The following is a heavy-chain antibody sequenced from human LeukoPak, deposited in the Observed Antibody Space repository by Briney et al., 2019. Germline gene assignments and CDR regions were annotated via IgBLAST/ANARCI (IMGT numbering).Heavy chain of an antibody. CDR2: ISSNGGTT. D-gene: IGHD2/OR15-2a*01. CDR3: ARGANSGLDY. V-gene: IGHV3-64*01. J-gene: IGHJ4*02. CDR1: GFTFSTYA. Sequence: GGSLRLSCAASGFTFSTYAMHWVRQAPGKGLEYVSSISSNGGTTYYANSVKGRLTISRDNSKNTLFLKMGSLRVEDMAVYYCARGANSGLDYWGQGTLVTVSS.